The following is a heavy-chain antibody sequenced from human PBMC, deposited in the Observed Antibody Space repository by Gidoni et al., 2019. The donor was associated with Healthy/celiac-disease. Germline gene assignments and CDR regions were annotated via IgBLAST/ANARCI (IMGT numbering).Heavy chain of an antibody. CDR1: GGSFSGYY. Sequence: QVQLQQWGAGLLKPSETLSLTCAVYGGSFSGYYWSWIRQPPGKGLECIGEINHSGSTNYNPSLKSRVTISVDTSKNQFSLKLSSVTAADTAVYYCARGRRNIVVVPAAPSTLDYWGQGTLVTVSS. CDR3: ARGRRNIVVVPAAPSTLDY. D-gene: IGHD2-2*01. J-gene: IGHJ4*02. V-gene: IGHV4-34*01. CDR2: INHSGST.